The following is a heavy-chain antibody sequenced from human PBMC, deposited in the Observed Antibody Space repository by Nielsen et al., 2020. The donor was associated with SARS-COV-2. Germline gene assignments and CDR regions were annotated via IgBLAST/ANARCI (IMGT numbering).Heavy chain of an antibody. J-gene: IGHJ6*02. CDR1: GFTFSTYG. CDR2: ISYDGNYK. Sequence: GGSLRLSCAASGFTFSTYGMHWVRQAPGKGLEWVALISYDGNYKYYADSVKGRFTISRDNAKNSLYLQMNSLRAEDTALYYCATAGDDSSGSLYYGMDVWGQGTTVTVSS. CDR3: ATAGDDSSGSLYYGMDV. V-gene: IGHV3-30*03. D-gene: IGHD3-22*01.